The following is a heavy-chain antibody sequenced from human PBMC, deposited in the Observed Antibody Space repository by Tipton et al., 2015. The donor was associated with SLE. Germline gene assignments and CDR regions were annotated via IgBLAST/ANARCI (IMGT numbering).Heavy chain of an antibody. V-gene: IGHV4-30-4*01. CDR1: GGSISSSDYY. D-gene: IGHD1-26*01. CDR2: IYYSGST. CDR3: ARWIPTAQYTGFDY. J-gene: IGHJ4*02. Sequence: TLSLTCTVSGGSISSSDYYWSWIRQPPGKGLEWIGYIYYSGSTDYNPSLKSRVTISVDTSKNQFSLKLTSVTAADTAVYYCARWIPTAQYTGFDYWGQGTLVIVSS.